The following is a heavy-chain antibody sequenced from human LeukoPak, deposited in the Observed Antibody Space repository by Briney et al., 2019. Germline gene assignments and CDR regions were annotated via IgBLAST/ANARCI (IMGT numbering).Heavy chain of an antibody. CDR3: AGHGGTIDYFDY. CDR2: ISYGGAT. Sequence: SETLSLTCTVSGGSISTFYWSWIRQPPGKQLEWIGYISYGGATSYNPSLKRRVTISVNSPKNYFSLRLTSLTAADTALYYCAGHGGTIDYFDYWGPGSLVTVSS. V-gene: IGHV4-59*08. CDR1: GGSISTFY. D-gene: IGHD1-26*01. J-gene: IGHJ4*02.